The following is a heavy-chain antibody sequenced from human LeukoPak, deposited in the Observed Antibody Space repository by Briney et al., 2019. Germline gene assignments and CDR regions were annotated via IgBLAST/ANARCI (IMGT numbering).Heavy chain of an antibody. CDR2: IYYSGST. J-gene: IGHJ4*02. V-gene: IGHV4-59*08. Sequence: PSETLSLTCTVSGGSISSYYWSWIRQPPGKGLEWIGYIYYSGSTNYNPSLKSRVTISVDTSKNQFSLKLSSVTAADTAVYYCARAVSALGYDSSYFDYWAREPWSPSPQ. D-gene: IGHD3-22*01. CDR1: GGSISSYY. CDR3: ARAVSALGYDSSYFDY.